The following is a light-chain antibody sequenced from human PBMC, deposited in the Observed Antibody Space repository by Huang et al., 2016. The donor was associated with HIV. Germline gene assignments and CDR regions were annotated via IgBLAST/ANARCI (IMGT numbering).Light chain of an antibody. CDR3: QQYYTYPHS. J-gene: IGKJ2*03. CDR1: PGISSY. Sequence: AIRLTQSPSSLSASTGDRVTITCRASPGISSYVAWYQQKPGKAPKLLIYSASTLQSGVPSRCSGSGFGTDFTLTISSLQSEDLGTYHCQQYYTYPHSFGQGTKLEIK. CDR2: SAS. V-gene: IGKV1-8*01.